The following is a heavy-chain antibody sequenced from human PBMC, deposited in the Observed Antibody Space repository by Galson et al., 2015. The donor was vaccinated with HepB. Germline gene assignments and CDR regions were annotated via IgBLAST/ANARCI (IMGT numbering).Heavy chain of an antibody. CDR1: GGSISSYY. D-gene: IGHD4-23*01. V-gene: IGHV4-59*01. CDR2: IYYSGST. J-gene: IGHJ3*02. Sequence: TLSLTSTVSGGSISSYYWSWIRQPPGKGLEWIGYIYYSGSTNYNPSLKSRVTISVDTSKNQFSLKLSSVTAADTAVYYCARGGRWPDAFDIWGQGTMVTVSS. CDR3: ARGGRWPDAFDI.